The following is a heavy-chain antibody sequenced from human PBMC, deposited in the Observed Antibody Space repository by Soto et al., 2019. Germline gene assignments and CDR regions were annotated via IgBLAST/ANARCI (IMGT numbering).Heavy chain of an antibody. CDR1: GFTFSSHT. Sequence: GGSLRLSCAASGFTFSSHTMHWVCQAPGKGLEWLALISGDGANKYYADSMKGRLTISRDNSKNTVYLDMNSLRTEDTTIYHCARRDCNRGGCKLLDVWGQGTTVTVSS. V-gene: IGHV3-30-3*01. CDR2: ISGDGANK. D-gene: IGHD2-15*01. J-gene: IGHJ6*02. CDR3: ARRDCNRGGCKLLDV.